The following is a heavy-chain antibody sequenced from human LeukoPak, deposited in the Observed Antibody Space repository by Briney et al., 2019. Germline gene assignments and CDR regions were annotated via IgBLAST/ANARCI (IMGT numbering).Heavy chain of an antibody. CDR3: ARGMDPCSGGSCYPPFDY. D-gene: IGHD2-15*01. J-gene: IGHJ4*02. CDR2: ISAYNGNT. CDR1: GYTFTTYG. V-gene: IGHV1-18*01. Sequence: ASVKVSCKPSGYTFTTYGISWVRQAPGQGLEWMGWISAYNGNTNYAQKLQGRVTMTTDTSTSTAYMELRSLGSDDTAVYYCARGMDPCSGGSCYPPFDYWGQGTLVTVSS.